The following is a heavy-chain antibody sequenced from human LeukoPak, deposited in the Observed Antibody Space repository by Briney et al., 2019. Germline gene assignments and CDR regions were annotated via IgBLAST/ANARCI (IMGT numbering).Heavy chain of an antibody. Sequence: ASVKVSCKASGYTFTGYYMHWVRQAPGHGLEWMGWINPNSGGTNYAQKFQGRVTMTRDTSISTAYMELSRLRSDDTAVYYCAREDTAAAVYYFDYWGQGTLVTVSS. CDR1: GYTFTGYY. CDR2: INPNSGGT. V-gene: IGHV1-2*02. J-gene: IGHJ4*02. CDR3: AREDTAAAVYYFDY. D-gene: IGHD6-13*01.